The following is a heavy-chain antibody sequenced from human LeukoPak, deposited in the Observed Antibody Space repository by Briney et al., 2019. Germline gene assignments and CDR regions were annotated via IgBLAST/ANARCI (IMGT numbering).Heavy chain of an antibody. CDR1: DGSISSYY. Sequence: SETLSLTCTVSDGSISSYYWSWIRQPPGKGLEWIGYIYYSGSTNYNPSLKSRVTISVDTSKNQFSLKLSSVTAADTAVYYCARGMKDSSGWPRKFDPWGQGTLVTVSS. D-gene: IGHD6-19*01. CDR3: ARGMKDSSGWPRKFDP. CDR2: IYYSGST. V-gene: IGHV4-59*08. J-gene: IGHJ5*02.